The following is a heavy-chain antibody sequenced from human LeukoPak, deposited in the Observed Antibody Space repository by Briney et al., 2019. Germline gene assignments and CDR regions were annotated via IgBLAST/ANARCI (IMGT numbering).Heavy chain of an antibody. D-gene: IGHD1-1*01. J-gene: IGHJ6*03. Sequence: ASVKVSCKASGYTFTSYDINWVRQATGQGLEWMGWMNPNSGNTGYAQKFQGRVTMTRNTSISTAYMELSSLRSEDTAVYYCARGATGTTWSYYYYYYMDVWGKGTTVTISS. CDR3: ARGATGTTWSYYYYYYMDV. V-gene: IGHV1-8*01. CDR2: MNPNSGNT. CDR1: GYTFTSYD.